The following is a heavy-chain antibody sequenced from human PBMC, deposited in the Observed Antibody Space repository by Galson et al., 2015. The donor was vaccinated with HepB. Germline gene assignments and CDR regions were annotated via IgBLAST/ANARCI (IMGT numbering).Heavy chain of an antibody. CDR1: GYSFTTYW. Sequence: QSGAEVKKPGESLRISCKVSGYSFTTYWITWVRQMPGKGLEWMGTIDPSDSYTKYSPSFQGHVTISADKSVSTAYLQWGSLKASDTAMYYCARTPWEGYCSSGGVYPDYWGQGTLGTVSS. CDR3: ARTPWEGYCSSGGVYPDY. V-gene: IGHV5-10-1*01. D-gene: IGHD2-15*01. CDR2: IDPSDSYT. J-gene: IGHJ4*02.